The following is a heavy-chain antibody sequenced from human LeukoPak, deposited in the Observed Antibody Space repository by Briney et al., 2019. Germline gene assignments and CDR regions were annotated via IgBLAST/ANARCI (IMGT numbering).Heavy chain of an antibody. V-gene: IGHV3-23*01. CDR3: AKKLLWFGEVIDY. CDR1: GFTFSSYA. CDR2: IIGSGGST. J-gene: IGHJ4*02. Sequence: GGSLRLSCAASGFTFSSYAMSWVRQAPGKGLEWVSAIIGSGGSTYYADSVKGRFTISRDNSKNTLYLQMNSLRAEDTAVYYCAKKLLWFGEVIDYWGQGTLVTVSS. D-gene: IGHD3-10*01.